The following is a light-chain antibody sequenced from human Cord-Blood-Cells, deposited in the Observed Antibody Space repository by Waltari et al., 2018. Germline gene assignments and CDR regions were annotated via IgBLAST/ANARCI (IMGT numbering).Light chain of an antibody. CDR1: QSISSY. J-gene: IGKJ3*01. CDR3: QQSYSTPFT. CDR2: AAS. V-gene: IGKV1-39*01. Sequence: DIQMTQSISSLSASVGDRVTITCRASQSISSYLNWYQQKPGKAPKLLIYAASSLQSGVPSRFSGSGSGTDCTLTISSLQPEDFATYYCQQSYSTPFTFGPGTKVDIK.